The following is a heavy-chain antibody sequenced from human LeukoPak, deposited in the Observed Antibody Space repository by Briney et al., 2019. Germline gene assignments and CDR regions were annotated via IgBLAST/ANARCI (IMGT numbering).Heavy chain of an antibody. CDR1: GFTFSSYS. V-gene: IGHV3-21*01. CDR2: ISSSSSHI. CDR3: ARDLSEYYYYGMDV. Sequence: GGSLRLSCAASGFTFSSYSMNWVRQAPGKGLEWVSSISSSSSHIYYADSVKGRFTISRDNAKNSLYLQMNSLRAEDTAVYYCARDLSEYYYYGMDVWGQGTTVTVS. D-gene: IGHD2/OR15-2a*01. J-gene: IGHJ6*02.